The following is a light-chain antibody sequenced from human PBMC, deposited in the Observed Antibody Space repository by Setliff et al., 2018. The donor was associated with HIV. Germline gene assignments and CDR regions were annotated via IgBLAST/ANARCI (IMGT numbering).Light chain of an antibody. J-gene: IGLJ1*01. V-gene: IGLV2-14*03. Sequence: QSVLTQPASVSGSPGQSITISCIGTSSDVGGYDFVSWYQQRPGKAPKLIIFDVSERPSGVSHRFSGSKYGNTASLTISGLQTEDEADYFCASYRSPATYVFGIGTKVTVL. CDR1: SSDVGGYDF. CDR3: ASYRSPATYV. CDR2: DVS.